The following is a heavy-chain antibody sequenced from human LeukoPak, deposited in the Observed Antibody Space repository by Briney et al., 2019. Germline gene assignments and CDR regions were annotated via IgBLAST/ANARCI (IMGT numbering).Heavy chain of an antibody. J-gene: IGHJ4*02. CDR3: AKGAYYYDSSGYYYY. V-gene: IGHV3-9*01. CDR2: ISWNSGSI. CDR1: GFTFDDYA. Sequence: GGSLRLSCAASGFTFDDYAMHWVRQAPGKGLEWVSGISWNSGSIGYADSVKGRFTISRDNAKNSLYPQMNSLRAEDTALYYCAKGAYYYDSSGYYYYWGQGTLVTVSS. D-gene: IGHD3-22*01.